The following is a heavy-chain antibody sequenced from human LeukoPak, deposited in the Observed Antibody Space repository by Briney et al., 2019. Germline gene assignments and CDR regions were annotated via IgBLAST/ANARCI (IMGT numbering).Heavy chain of an antibody. D-gene: IGHD3-10*01. CDR2: IYYSGST. Sequence: RPSETLSLTCSVSGGSISSYSWSWIRQPPGKGLEWIGYIYYSGSTNYNPSLKSRVTISVDTSKNQFFLKLSSVTAADTAVYYCARHYGSGSYSAEYFQHWGQGTLVTVSS. CDR1: GGSISSYS. CDR3: ARHYGSGSYSAEYFQH. J-gene: IGHJ1*01. V-gene: IGHV4-59*08.